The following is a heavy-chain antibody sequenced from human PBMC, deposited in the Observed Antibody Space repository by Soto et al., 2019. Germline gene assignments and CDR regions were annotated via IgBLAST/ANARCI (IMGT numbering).Heavy chain of an antibody. CDR2: IYHSGTT. J-gene: IGHJ5*02. V-gene: IGHV4-38-2*02. CDR3: ARDENWGYVWIDP. Sequence: SETLSLTCAVSGDSIISGYYWAWIRQPPGKGLEWIGSIYHSGTTYYNPSLKSRVTISVDTSKNQFSLNLTSVTAADTAVYYCARDENWGYVWIDPWSPGTLVTVSS. CDR1: GDSIISGYY. D-gene: IGHD7-27*01.